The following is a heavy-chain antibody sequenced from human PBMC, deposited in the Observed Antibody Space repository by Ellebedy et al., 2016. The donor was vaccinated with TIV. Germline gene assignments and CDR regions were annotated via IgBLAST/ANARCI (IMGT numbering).Heavy chain of an antibody. D-gene: IGHD3-22*01. V-gene: IGHV1-2*02. CDR3: SGSYSFSGYLYYYYYYGMDV. J-gene: IGHJ6*02. CDR2: INPNSGGT. CDR1: GYTFPGYY. Sequence: AASVNVSCKASGYTFPGYYMHLVRQAPGQGLAWLGWINPNSGGTNYEQKFQGRVTMTSDTSISTAYMELSRLRSDDTAVYYCSGSYSFSGYLYYYYYYGMDVWGQGTTVTVSS.